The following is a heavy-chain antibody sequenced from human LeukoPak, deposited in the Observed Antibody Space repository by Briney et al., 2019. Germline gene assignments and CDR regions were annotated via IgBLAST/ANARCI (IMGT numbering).Heavy chain of an antibody. CDR1: GGSISSYY. Sequence: SETLSLTCTVSGGSISSYYWSWIRQPPGKGLEWIGYIYTSGSTNYNPSLKSRVTISVDTSKNQFSLKLSSVTAADTAVYYRARHSCFKKHPLLAYSSSSGTGGGFDPWGQGTLVTVSS. CDR2: IYTSGST. CDR3: ARHSCFKKHPLLAYSSSSGTGGGFDP. J-gene: IGHJ5*02. D-gene: IGHD2-21*01. V-gene: IGHV4-4*09.